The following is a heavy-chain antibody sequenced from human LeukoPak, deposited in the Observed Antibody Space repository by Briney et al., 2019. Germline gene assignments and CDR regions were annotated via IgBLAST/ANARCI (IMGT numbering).Heavy chain of an antibody. CDR2: FYNSGRS. CDR3: ARERYYYDSTGFIDY. Sequence: SETLSLTCTVSDDSISDYYRGWIRQPPGKGLEWIGYFYNSGRSTYNPSLKSRVTISADTSKNQFSLKLSSVTAADTAVYYCARERYYYDSTGFIDYWGQGTLVTVS. CDR1: DDSISDYY. J-gene: IGHJ4*02. V-gene: IGHV4-59*01. D-gene: IGHD3-22*01.